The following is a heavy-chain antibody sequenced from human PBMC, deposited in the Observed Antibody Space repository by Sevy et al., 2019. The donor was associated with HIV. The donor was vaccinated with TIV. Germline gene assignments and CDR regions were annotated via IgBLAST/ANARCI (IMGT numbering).Heavy chain of an antibody. CDR1: GYTFTSYD. D-gene: IGHD1-20*01. J-gene: IGHJ4*02. CDR2: MNPNSGNT. V-gene: IGHV1-8*03. CDR3: ARGRGYNWNFDY. Sequence: ASLKVSCKASGYTFTSYDINWVRQATGQGLEWMGWMNPNSGNTGYAQKFQGRVTITRNTSISTAYMELSSLRSEDTAVYYCARGRGYNWNFDYWGQGTLVTVSS.